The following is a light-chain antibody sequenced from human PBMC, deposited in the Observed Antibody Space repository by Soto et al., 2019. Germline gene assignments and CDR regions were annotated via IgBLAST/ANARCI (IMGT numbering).Light chain of an antibody. CDR3: QQYNSYPPT. CDR1: QSISSW. V-gene: IGKV1-5*01. Sequence: DIHMTQSPSTLSASVGDRITITSRATQSISSWLAWYQQKPGKAPKRLIYDASSWESGVPSSFSGSGSGTEFTLSISSLQPDDFATYYCQQYNSYPPTFGQGTKVDIK. CDR2: DAS. J-gene: IGKJ1*01.